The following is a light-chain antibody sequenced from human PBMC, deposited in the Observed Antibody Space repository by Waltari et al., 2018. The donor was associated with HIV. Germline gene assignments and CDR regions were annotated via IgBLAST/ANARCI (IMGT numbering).Light chain of an antibody. CDR2: EVS. CDR1: SSDVGGYNY. V-gene: IGLV2-14*01. CDR3: SSYTSTKVL. Sequence: QSALTQPASVSGSPGPSITISCLGTSSDVGGYNYVSWYQHHPGKAPKLMIYEVSNRPSGVSNRFSGSKSGNTASLTISGLQAEDEADYYCSSYTSTKVLFGGGTKLTVL. J-gene: IGLJ2*01.